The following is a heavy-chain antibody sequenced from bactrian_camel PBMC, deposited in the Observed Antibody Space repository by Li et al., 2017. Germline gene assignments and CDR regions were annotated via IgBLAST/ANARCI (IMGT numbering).Heavy chain of an antibody. CDR2: IMYSGGGT. Sequence: VQLVESGGGLVQPGGSLTLSCAGSGFTFSTNPMNWVRQAPGKEREGVAVIMYSGGGTRYADSVKRRFTISRDNDKNTVYLQLNRLTSEDTALYYCATGPTGWGTPGNYYGQGTQVTVS. J-gene: IGHJ4*01. D-gene: IGHD5*01. CDR1: GFTFSTNP. V-gene: IGHV3S40*01. CDR3: ATGPTGWGTPGNY.